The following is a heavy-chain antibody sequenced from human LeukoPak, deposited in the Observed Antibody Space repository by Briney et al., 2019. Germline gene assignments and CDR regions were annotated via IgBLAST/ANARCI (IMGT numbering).Heavy chain of an antibody. J-gene: IGHJ5*02. CDR2: ISTNSDIR. V-gene: IGHV1-18*01. CDR1: GYTFKNYC. Sequence: ATEKVFCKASGYTFKNYCISWVRQAPGQGLEWMGWISTNSDIRTYAQTLQGRFTMTTDTATTTAYMELNNLTFDDTAVYYCARDWDAMNNCFDPWGQGTPVTVSS. CDR3: ARDWDAMNNCFDP. D-gene: IGHD1-26*01.